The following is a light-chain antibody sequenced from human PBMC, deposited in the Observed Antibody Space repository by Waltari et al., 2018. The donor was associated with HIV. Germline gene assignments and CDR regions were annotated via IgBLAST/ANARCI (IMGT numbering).Light chain of an antibody. CDR2: EVS. CDR3: SSYAGSNNVV. J-gene: IGLJ2*01. Sequence: QSALTQPPSASGSPGQSVTISCPGTSSDVGGYNSVSWYQQHPGKAPQVMIYEVSKRPSGVPERFSGSKSGNTASRTVSGLQGEDEADYYCSSYAGSNNVVFGGGTKLTVL. CDR1: SSDVGGYNS. V-gene: IGLV2-8*01.